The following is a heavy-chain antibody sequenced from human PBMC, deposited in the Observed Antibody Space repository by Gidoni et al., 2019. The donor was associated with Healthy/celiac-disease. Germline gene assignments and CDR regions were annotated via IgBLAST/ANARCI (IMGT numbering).Heavy chain of an antibody. CDR3: AREKAVAGTVVLGMDV. J-gene: IGHJ6*02. V-gene: IGHV1-46*01. D-gene: IGHD6-19*01. CDR1: GYTFTSYY. Sequence: QVQLVQSGAEVKKPGASVKVSCKASGYTFTSYYMHWVRQAPGQGLEWMGIINPSGGSTSYAQKFQGRVTMTRDTSTSTVYMELSSLRSEDTAVYYCAREKAVAGTVVLGMDVWGQGTTVTVSS. CDR2: INPSGGST.